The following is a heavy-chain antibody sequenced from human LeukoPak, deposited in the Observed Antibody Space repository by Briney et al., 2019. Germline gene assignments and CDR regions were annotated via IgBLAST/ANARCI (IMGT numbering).Heavy chain of an antibody. CDR3: ARGSSPGYYYYMDV. CDR1: GYTFTSYG. CDR2: ISAYNGNT. V-gene: IGHV1-18*01. Sequence: ASVKVSCKASGYTFTSYGISWVRQALGQGLEWMGWISAYNGNTNYAQKLQDRVTMTTDTSTSTAYMELRSLRSDDTAVYYCARGSSPGYYYYMDVWGKGTTVTVSS. J-gene: IGHJ6*03. D-gene: IGHD3-10*01.